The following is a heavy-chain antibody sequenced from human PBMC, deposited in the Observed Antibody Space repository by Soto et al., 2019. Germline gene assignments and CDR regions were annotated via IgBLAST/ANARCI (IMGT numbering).Heavy chain of an antibody. CDR3: ARENLMNESGSSSSLYSCYFDY. J-gene: IGHJ4*02. V-gene: IGHV4-31*03. CDR2: IYYSGST. Sequence: TLSLTCTVSGGSISSGGYYWSWIRQHPGKGLEWIGYIYYSGSTYYNPSLKSRVTISVDTSKNQFSLKLSSVTAADTAVYYCARENLMNESGSSSSLYSCYFDYWGQGTLVTVSS. D-gene: IGHD6-6*01. CDR1: GGSISSGGYY.